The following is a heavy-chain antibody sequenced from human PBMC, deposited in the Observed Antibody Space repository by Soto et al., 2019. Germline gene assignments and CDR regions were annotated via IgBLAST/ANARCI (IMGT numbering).Heavy chain of an antibody. CDR2: FDPEDGET. D-gene: IGHD6-13*01. CDR3: ATLRDSSSYRSTYYYYGMDV. CDR1: GYTLTELS. V-gene: IGHV1-24*01. J-gene: IGHJ6*02. Sequence: QVQLVQSGAEVKKPGASVKVSCKVSGYTLTELSMHWVRQAPGKGLEWMGGFDPEDGETIYAQKFQGRVTMTEDTSTDTAYMELSSLRSEDTAVYYCATLRDSSSYRSTYYYYGMDVWGQGTTVTVSS.